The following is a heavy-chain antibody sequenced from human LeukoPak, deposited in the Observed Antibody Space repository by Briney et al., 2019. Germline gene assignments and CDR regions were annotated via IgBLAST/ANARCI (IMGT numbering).Heavy chain of an antibody. Sequence: SETLSLTCTVSGGSISSGDYYWSWIRQPPGKGLEWIGYIYYSGSTYYNPSLKSRVTISVDTSKNQFSLKLSSVTAADTAVYYCARVSRDFWSGHPLLFDPWGQGTLVTVSS. J-gene: IGHJ5*02. CDR3: ARVSRDFWSGHPLLFDP. D-gene: IGHD3-3*01. CDR2: IYYSGST. V-gene: IGHV4-30-4*08. CDR1: GGSISSGDYY.